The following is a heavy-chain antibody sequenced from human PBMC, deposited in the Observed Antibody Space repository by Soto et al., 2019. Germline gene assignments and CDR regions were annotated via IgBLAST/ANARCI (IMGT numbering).Heavy chain of an antibody. CDR1: GGSISSSSYY. J-gene: IGHJ2*01. CDR2: IYYSGST. CDR3: ARRLDWYFDL. V-gene: IGHV4-39*01. Sequence: SETLSLTCTVSGGSISSSSYYWGWIRQPPGKGLEWIGSIYYSGSTYYNPSLKSRVTISVDTSKNQFSLKLGSVTAADTAVYYCARRLDWYFDLWGRGTLVTVSS.